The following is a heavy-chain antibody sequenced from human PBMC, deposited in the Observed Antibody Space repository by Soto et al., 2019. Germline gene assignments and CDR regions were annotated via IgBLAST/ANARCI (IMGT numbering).Heavy chain of an antibody. D-gene: IGHD1-26*01. CDR2: TYYRSKWSY. Sequence: QVQLQQSGPGLVKPSQTLSLTCAISGDSVSTNGVAWNWLRQPPSRGLEWLGRTYYRSKWSYDYAVSVKSRITINPDTSKNQFSLQLNSVIPEDTAVYYCARGRHSGFDYWGQGTLVTVSS. CDR3: ARGRHSGFDY. J-gene: IGHJ4*02. V-gene: IGHV6-1*01. CDR1: GDSVSTNGVA.